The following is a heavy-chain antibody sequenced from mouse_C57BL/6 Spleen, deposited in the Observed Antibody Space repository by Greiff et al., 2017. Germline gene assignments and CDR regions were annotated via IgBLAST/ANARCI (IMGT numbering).Heavy chain of an antibody. CDR3: ARQGGYSNYDD. CDR1: GFTFSSYC. Sequence: EVMLVESGGDLVKPGGSLKLSCAASGFTFSSYCLSWVRQTPDKRLEWVGTISSGGSYTYYPDSVKGRFTLSRDNAKNTRYLQMSSLKSEDTAMYYCARQGGYSNYDDWGQGTTLTVSS. D-gene: IGHD2-5*01. V-gene: IGHV5-6*01. J-gene: IGHJ2*01. CDR2: ISSGGSYT.